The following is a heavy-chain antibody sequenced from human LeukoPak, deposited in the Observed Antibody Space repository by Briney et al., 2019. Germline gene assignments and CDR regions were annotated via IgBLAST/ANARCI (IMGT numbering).Heavy chain of an antibody. CDR3: ARYVVRGALDY. CDR1: GFTVSSNY. Sequence: PGGSLRLSCAASGFTVSSNYMSWVRRAPGKGLEWVSVIYSGGSTDYADSVQGRFTISRDNSKNTVYLQMSSLRAEDTAVYYCARYVVRGALDYWGQGTLVTVSS. V-gene: IGHV3-53*01. CDR2: IYSGGST. D-gene: IGHD3-10*01. J-gene: IGHJ4*02.